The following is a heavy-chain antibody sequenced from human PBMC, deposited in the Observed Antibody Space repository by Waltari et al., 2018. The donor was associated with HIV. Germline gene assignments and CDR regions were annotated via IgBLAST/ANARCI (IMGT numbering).Heavy chain of an antibody. CDR1: GFTFSNYW. Sequence: EVQLVESGGGLVQPGGSLRLSCAASGFTFSNYWLHRFRQAPGKGLVWVSRINSDGSSTNYAGSVKGRFTVSRDNAKNTLYLQMNSLRAEDTAVYYCARDLYSRNGDDYWGQGTLVTVSS. V-gene: IGHV3-74*01. D-gene: IGHD6-13*01. CDR3: ARDLYSRNGDDY. CDR2: INSDGSST. J-gene: IGHJ4*02.